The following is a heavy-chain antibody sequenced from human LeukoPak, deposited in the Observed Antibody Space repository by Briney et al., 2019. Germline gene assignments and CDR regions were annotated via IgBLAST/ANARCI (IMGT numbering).Heavy chain of an antibody. CDR2: VYDSGST. D-gene: IGHD3-3*01. J-gene: IGHJ6*03. CDR1: GGSISSSSYY. CDR3: ARDTLWSGYAGRMDYYYYYYMDV. V-gene: IGHV4-39*07. Sequence: SETLCLTCTVSGGSISSSSYYWGWIRQPPGKGLEWIGSVYDSGSTYYNPSLKSRVTISVATSKNQSSLKLSSVTAADTAVYYCARDTLWSGYAGRMDYYYYYYMDVWGKGTTVTVSS.